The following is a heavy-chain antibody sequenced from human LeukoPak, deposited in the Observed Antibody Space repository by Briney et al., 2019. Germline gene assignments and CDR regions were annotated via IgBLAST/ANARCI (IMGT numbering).Heavy chain of an antibody. V-gene: IGHV3-23*01. CDR2: ISGSGDST. D-gene: IGHD3-10*01. CDR1: GFTFSSYA. Sequence: GGSPRLSCAASGFTFSSYAMNWVRQAPGKGLEWVSAISGSGDSTYYADSVKGRFTISRDKSKNTLYLQMNSLRAEDTAVYYCANARKPRGIDYWGQGTLVTVSS. J-gene: IGHJ4*02. CDR3: ANARKPRGIDY.